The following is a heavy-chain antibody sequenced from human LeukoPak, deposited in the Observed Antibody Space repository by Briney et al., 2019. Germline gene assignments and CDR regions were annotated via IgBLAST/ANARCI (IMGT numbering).Heavy chain of an antibody. CDR2: MKEDGSDE. Sequence: GGSLRLSCAAFDFSFSDSTMSWVRQAAGKGLEWVAKMKEDGSDEKYVDSVKGRFAISRDNAKNSLYLQMNSLRADDTAVYYCAKPTSYYYNYGMDVWGQGTTVTVSS. CDR1: DFSFSDST. V-gene: IGHV3-7*01. CDR3: AKPTSYYYNYGMDV. J-gene: IGHJ6*02.